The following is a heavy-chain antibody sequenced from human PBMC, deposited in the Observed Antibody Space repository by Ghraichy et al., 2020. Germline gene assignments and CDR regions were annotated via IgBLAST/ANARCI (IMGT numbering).Heavy chain of an antibody. D-gene: IGHD3-9*01. V-gene: IGHV1-18*04. J-gene: IGHJ4*02. CDR2: ISAYNGNT. Sequence: ASVKVSCKASGYTFTSYGISWVRQAPGQGLEWMGWISAYNGNTNYAQKLQGRVTMTTDTSTSTAYMELRSLRSDDTAVYYCARFATLRYFDWVTHWGQGTLVTVSS. CDR3: ARFATLRYFDWVTH. CDR1: GYTFTSYG.